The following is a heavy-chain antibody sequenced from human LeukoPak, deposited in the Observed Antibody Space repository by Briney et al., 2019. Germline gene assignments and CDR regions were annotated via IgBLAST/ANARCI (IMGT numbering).Heavy chain of an antibody. CDR3: ARSPYYDFWSGYSNWFDP. CDR1: GGSISSSSYY. J-gene: IGHJ5*02. CDR2: IYYSGST. V-gene: IGHV4-39*07. D-gene: IGHD3-3*01. Sequence: SETLSLTCTVSGGSISSSSYYWGWIRQPPGKGLEWIGSIYYSGSTYYNPSLKSRVTISVDTSKNQFSLKLSSVTAADTAVYYCARSPYYDFWSGYSNWFDPWGQGTLVTVSS.